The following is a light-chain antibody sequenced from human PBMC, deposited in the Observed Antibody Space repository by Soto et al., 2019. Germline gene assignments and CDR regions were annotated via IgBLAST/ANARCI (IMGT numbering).Light chain of an antibody. CDR2: AAS. J-gene: IGKJ4*01. CDR1: QGISSY. V-gene: IGKV1-9*01. Sequence: DIQLPQSPSFLSASVGDRVTITCRASQGISSYLAWYQQKPGKAPKLLIYAASTLQSGVPSRCSGSGSGTEFTLTISSLQPEDVATYYGQPLNSYPLTFGGGTKVEIK. CDR3: QPLNSYPLT.